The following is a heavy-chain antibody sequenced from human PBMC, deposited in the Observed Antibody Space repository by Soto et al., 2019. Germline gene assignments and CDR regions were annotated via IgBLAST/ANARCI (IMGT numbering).Heavy chain of an antibody. D-gene: IGHD4-17*01. CDR2: IYYSGST. Sequence: QLQLQESGPGLVKPSETLSLTCTVSGGSISSSSYYWGWIRQPPGKGLEWIGSIYYSGSTYYNPSLKSRVTISVDTSKNQFSRKLSSVTAADTAVYYCSRRNSGDYEAFDIWVQGTMVTDSS. J-gene: IGHJ3*02. V-gene: IGHV4-39*01. CDR3: SRRNSGDYEAFDI. CDR1: GGSISSSSYY.